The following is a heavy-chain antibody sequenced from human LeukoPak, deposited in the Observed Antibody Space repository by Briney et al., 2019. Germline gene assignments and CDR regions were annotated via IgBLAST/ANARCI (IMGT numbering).Heavy chain of an antibody. V-gene: IGHV3-23*01. D-gene: IGHD3-16*01. CDR2: ISGSGGST. CDR3: ARARRGTFARYYFDY. J-gene: IGHJ4*02. CDR1: GFTFSRYA. Sequence: GGSLRLSCAASGFTFSRYAMSWVRQAPGKGLEWVSAISGSGGSTYYADSVKGRFTISRDNSKNTLYLQMNSLRAEDTAVYYCARARRGTFARYYFDYWGQGTLVTVSS.